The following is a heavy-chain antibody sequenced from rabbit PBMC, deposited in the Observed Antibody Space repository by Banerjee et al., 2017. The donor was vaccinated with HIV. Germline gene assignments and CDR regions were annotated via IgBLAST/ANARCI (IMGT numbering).Heavy chain of an antibody. Sequence: QEQLKESGGGLVQPGGSLKLSCKASGFDFSSNYYMCWVRQAPGKGLEWIACIYTGSSGSTYYASWAKGRFTISKTSSTTVTLQMTSLTAADTATYFCARSGYTAYNEYCFNLWGPGTLVTVS. V-gene: IGHV1S45*01. J-gene: IGHJ4*01. CDR1: GFDFSSNYY. CDR2: IYTGSSGST. CDR3: ARSGYTAYNEYCFNL. D-gene: IGHD7-1*01.